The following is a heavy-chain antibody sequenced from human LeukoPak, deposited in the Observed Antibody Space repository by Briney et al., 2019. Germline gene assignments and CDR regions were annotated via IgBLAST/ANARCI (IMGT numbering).Heavy chain of an antibody. CDR1: GFTFSTFK. J-gene: IGHJ6*04. CDR3: AELGITMIGGV. Sequence: GGSLRLSCAASGFTFSTFKMNWVRQAPGKGLEWVASITSTSTYMFYADSVRGRFTISRDNAANSLFLQMNSLRAEDTAVYYCAELGITMIGGVWGKGTTVTISS. CDR2: ITSTSTYM. V-gene: IGHV3-21*01. D-gene: IGHD3-10*02.